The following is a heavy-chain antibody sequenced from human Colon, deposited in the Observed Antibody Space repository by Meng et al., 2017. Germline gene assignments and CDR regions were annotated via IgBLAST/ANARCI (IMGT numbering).Heavy chain of an antibody. V-gene: IGHV4-31*03. CDR1: GLSIGTTGDY. D-gene: IGHD2-8*02. CDR3: ARADCTAGICYQFDN. J-gene: IGHJ4*02. CDR2: IFYTGTA. Sequence: QVRLQGSGPGLVKPSQTLSLTCNVSGLSIGTTGDYWTWIRQRPGKGLEWIGKIFYTGTAHYNPSLKTRAAMSVDRSKNQFSLKLSSVTAADTAVYYCARADCTAGICYQFDNWGQGTLVTVSS.